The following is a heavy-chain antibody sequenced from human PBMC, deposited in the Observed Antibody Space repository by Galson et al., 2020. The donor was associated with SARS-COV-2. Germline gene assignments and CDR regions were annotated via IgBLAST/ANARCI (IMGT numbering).Heavy chain of an antibody. J-gene: IGHJ6*02. CDR1: GGSISSGDYS. Sequence: SQTLSLTCTVSGGSISSGDYSWSWIRQPPGKGLEWIGYIYYSGSTYYNPSLKSRVTISVDTSKNQFSLKLSSVTAADTAVYYCARDMTLRNCSSTSCYSYGMDVGGQGTTVTVSS. CDR2: IYYSGST. V-gene: IGHV4-30-4*01. D-gene: IGHD2-2*02. CDR3: ARDMTLRNCSSTSCYSYGMDV.